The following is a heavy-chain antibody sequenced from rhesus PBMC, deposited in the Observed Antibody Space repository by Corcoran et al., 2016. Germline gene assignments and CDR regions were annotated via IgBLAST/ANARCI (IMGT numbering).Heavy chain of an antibody. J-gene: IGHJ4*01. Sequence: QVQLQESGPGLVKPSETLSLTCAVSGGSVSSSNWWSWIRQPPGKGLEWIGYISGSSGSTYYHPALKGRVTISTDTSKNQFSLKLSSVTAADTAVYYCARAHYYSGSSLDYWGQGVLVTVSS. V-gene: IGHV4-65*01. CDR3: ARAHYYSGSSLDY. CDR2: ISGSSGST. CDR1: GGSVSSSNW. D-gene: IGHD3-16*01.